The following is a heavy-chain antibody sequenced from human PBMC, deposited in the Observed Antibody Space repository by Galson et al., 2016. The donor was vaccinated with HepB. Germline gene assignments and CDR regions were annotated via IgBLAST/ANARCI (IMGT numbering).Heavy chain of an antibody. CDR2: IYPGDSDT. V-gene: IGHV5-51*01. D-gene: IGHD3-3*02. Sequence: QSGAEVKKPGEPLKISCRGSGFEFSKYWIGWVRQMPGTGLEWMGIIYPGDSDTRYNLAFQGQVTISADKSTDTAFLQWGSLKSSDTAMYYWMRLRDPGIRAAHFQNWGQGTQVIVSS. CDR1: GFEFSKYW. CDR3: MRLRDPGIRAAHFQN. J-gene: IGHJ1*01.